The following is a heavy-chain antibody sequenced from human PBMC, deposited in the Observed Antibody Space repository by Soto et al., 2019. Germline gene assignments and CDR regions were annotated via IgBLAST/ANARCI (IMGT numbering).Heavy chain of an antibody. Sequence: GGSLKTSCQGSGYSFTSFWLGWVRQIPGKGLAWMGIIYPGCSDTRYSPSFQGPVTISADNSHITAYLQGSSVKASYTAMYYCTRLPEYRYFDYWGQGTLVTVSS. CDR2: IYPGCSDT. D-gene: IGHD2-2*02. V-gene: IGHV5-51*01. CDR1: GYSFTSFW. CDR3: TRLPEYRYFDY. J-gene: IGHJ4*02.